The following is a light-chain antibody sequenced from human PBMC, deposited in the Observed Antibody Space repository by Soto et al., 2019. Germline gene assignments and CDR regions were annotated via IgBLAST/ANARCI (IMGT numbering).Light chain of an antibody. CDR1: SSNIGTYT. CDR2: SNN. V-gene: IGLV1-44*01. J-gene: IGLJ3*02. Sequence: QSGLTQPPSASGTPGQRVTISCSGSSSNIGTYTVSWYQQFPGTAPKLLIYSNNQRPSGVPDRFSGSKSGTSVSLAISGLQSEDEADYYCAAWDDGLAGWAFGGGTKLTVL. CDR3: AAWDDGLAGWA.